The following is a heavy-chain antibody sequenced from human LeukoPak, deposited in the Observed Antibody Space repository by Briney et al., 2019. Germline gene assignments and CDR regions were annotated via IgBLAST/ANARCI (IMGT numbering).Heavy chain of an antibody. V-gene: IGHV3-74*01. D-gene: IGHD3-16*02. CDR1: GFTFNTYG. CDR3: AKLYQPGY. J-gene: IGHJ4*02. CDR2: INGDGSNT. Sequence: GGSLRLSCAASGFTFNTYGMSWVRQAPGKGLVWVSRINGDGSNTSYADSVKGRFTISRDNAKNTLNLQMNSLRAEDTAVYYCAKLYQPGYWGQGTLVTVSS.